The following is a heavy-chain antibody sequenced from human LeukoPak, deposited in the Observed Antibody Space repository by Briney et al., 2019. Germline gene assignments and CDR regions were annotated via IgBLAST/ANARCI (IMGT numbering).Heavy chain of an antibody. CDR1: GYRFTSNW. J-gene: IGHJ5*02. V-gene: IGHV5-10-1*01. CDR3: ATTNFWSGYVFDT. Sequence: PGESLRISCKGSGYRFTSNWISWARQMPGKGLEWMGRIDPSDSYTDYSPSFQGHVTISSDNSISTAYLQWSSLKASDTAMYYCATTNFWSGYVFDTWGQGTLVTVSS. CDR2: IDPSDSYT. D-gene: IGHD3-3*01.